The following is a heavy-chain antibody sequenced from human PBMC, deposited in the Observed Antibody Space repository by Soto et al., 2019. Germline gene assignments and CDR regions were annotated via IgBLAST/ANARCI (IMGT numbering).Heavy chain of an antibody. Sequence: GESLKISCKGSGYSFTNYWIGWVRQMPGKGLEWMVIVYPGDSNSRYRPSFQGQVTISADKSISTAYLQWSSLKASDTAMYYCAMAGYSSGYSYWGQGTLVTVSS. CDR2: VYPGDSNS. D-gene: IGHD3-22*01. CDR1: GYSFTNYW. CDR3: AMAGYSSGYSY. J-gene: IGHJ4*02. V-gene: IGHV5-51*01.